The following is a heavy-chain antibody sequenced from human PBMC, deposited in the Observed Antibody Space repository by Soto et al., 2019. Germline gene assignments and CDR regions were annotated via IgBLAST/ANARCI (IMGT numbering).Heavy chain of an antibody. CDR1: GGSFSGYY. CDR3: ARHSVVVPAAIEGDSDRYYGMAV. D-gene: IGHD2-2*01. CDR2: INHSGST. J-gene: IGHJ6*02. V-gene: IGHV4-34*01. Sequence: SETLSVTWAVYGGSFSGYYWSWIRQPPGKGLEWIGEINHSGSTNYNPSLKSRVTISVDTSKNQFSLKLSSVTAADTAVYYCARHSVVVPAAIEGDSDRYYGMAVWGQGTTVT.